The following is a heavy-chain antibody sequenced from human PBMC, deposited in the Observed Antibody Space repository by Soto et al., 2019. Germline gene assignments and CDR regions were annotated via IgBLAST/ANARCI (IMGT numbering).Heavy chain of an antibody. D-gene: IGHD1-1*01. J-gene: IGHJ3*02. CDR1: GYSSTSYW. V-gene: IGHV5-10-1*01. Sequence: PGESLKISCKGSGYSSTSYWISWVRQMPGKGLEWMGRIDLSDSYTNYSPSFQGHVTISADKSISTAYLQWSSLKASDTAMYYCARLGTANDAFDIWGQGTMVTVSS. CDR2: IDLSDSYT. CDR3: ARLGTANDAFDI.